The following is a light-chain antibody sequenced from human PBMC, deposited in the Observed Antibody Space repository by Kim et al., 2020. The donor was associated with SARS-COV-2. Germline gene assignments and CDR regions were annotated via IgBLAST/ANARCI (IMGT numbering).Light chain of an antibody. Sequence: TSVGDRVTITCQASQDISNYLAWYQQKPGKVPKLLIYAASTLQSGVPSRFSGSGSGTDFTLTISSLQPEDVATYYCQKYSSVLGTFGQGTKVDIK. CDR2: AAS. J-gene: IGKJ1*01. CDR3: QKYSSVLGT. V-gene: IGKV1-27*01. CDR1: QDISNY.